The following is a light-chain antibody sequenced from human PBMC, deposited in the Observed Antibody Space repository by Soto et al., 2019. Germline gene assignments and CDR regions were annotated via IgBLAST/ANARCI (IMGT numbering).Light chain of an antibody. Sequence: DIQMTQSPSTLSASVGDRVTITCRASQSISSWLAWYQQKPGKAPKLLIYNASSLETDVPSRFSGSGSGTEFTLTISSLEPDDFAAYYCQQYNSYPLTFGRGTKVEIK. CDR3: QQYNSYPLT. CDR1: QSISSW. V-gene: IGKV1-5*01. J-gene: IGKJ4*01. CDR2: NAS.